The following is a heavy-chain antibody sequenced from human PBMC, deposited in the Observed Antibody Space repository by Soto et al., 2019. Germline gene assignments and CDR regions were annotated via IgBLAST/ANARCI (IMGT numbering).Heavy chain of an antibody. D-gene: IGHD2-15*01. CDR3: ASTKDETLYFDY. CDR1: GDSISITSYY. Sequence: QLQLQESGPGLVKPSETLSLTCTVSGDSISITSYYWGWGRPPPGTGLEWIGSIHYSGSTHYNPSLQSRVTISGDASKKQFSLKLRSVTAADTAVYYCASTKDETLYFDYWGQGTLVPVSS. CDR2: IHYSGST. J-gene: IGHJ4*02. V-gene: IGHV4-39*01.